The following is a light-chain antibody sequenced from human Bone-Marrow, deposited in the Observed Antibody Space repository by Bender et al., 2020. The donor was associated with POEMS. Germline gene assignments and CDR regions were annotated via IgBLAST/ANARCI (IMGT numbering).Light chain of an antibody. CDR3: CSYEGTRSLDVI. CDR2: EVS. CDR1: SSDVGTYDL. J-gene: IGLJ2*01. Sequence: QSALTQPASVSGSPGQSIIISCTGTSSDVGTYDLVSWYQQYPGKAPKLMIYEVSKRPSGVSHRFSGSKSGKTASLTISGLQTEDEGDYYCCSYEGTRSLDVIFGGGTKLTVL. V-gene: IGLV2-23*02.